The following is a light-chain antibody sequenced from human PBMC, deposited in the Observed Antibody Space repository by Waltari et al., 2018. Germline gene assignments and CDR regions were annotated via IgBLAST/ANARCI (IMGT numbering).Light chain of an antibody. V-gene: IGKV3-11*01. CDR1: QSVSSK. CDR3: QETSNLWT. Sequence: EIVMTQSPATLSLSPGKTATISCRTSQSVSSKLAWYQQKPGQAPRLLIYGASSRATGIPDRFSGSGSGTDFTLTNSSLEPEDFAVYYCQETSNLWTFGQGTKVEIK. CDR2: GAS. J-gene: IGKJ1*01.